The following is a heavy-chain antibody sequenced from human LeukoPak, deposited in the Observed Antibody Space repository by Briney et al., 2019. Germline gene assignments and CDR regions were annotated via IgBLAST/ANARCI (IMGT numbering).Heavy chain of an antibody. CDR1: GYTFTDFY. V-gene: IGHV1-2*02. J-gene: IGHJ4*02. D-gene: IGHD3-9*01. Sequence: GASVKVSCKASGYTFTDFYTYWVRQAPGQGLGWMGWINLNSGDTNYAQNFQGRVTMTRDTSITTAYMELTSLRSDDTAMYYCARGHIVTASFDYWGQGSLVTVSS. CDR3: ARGHIVTASFDY. CDR2: INLNSGDT.